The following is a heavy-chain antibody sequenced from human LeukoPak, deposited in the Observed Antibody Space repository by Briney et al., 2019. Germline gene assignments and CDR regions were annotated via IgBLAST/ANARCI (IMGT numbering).Heavy chain of an antibody. CDR2: ISGSGGST. CDR3: AKWNSITSYWNYFGMDV. J-gene: IGHJ6*02. CDR1: GFIFDNYA. V-gene: IGHV3-23*01. D-gene: IGHD1-1*01. Sequence: GGSLRLSCAASGFIFDNYAMSWARQAPGKGLEWVSGISGSGGSTYYADSVKGRFTISRDNSKKTLFLQMNSLRAEDTAVYYCAKWNSITSYWNYFGMDVWGQGTTVTVSS.